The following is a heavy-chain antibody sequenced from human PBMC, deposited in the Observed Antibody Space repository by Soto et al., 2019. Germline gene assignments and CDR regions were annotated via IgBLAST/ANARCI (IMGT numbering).Heavy chain of an antibody. V-gene: IGHV3-21*01. D-gene: IGHD3-22*01. CDR2: ISSASSYI. Sequence: GGSLRLSCAASGFSFNNHSMNWVRQAPGKGLEWVASISSASSYIYYADSLKGRFTITRDNAKNSLYLQMSSLRAEDTAVYYCARMKRLYYDSHGYVKPDGFDIWGQGTMVTVSS. CDR1: GFSFNNHS. CDR3: ARMKRLYYDSHGYVKPDGFDI. J-gene: IGHJ3*02.